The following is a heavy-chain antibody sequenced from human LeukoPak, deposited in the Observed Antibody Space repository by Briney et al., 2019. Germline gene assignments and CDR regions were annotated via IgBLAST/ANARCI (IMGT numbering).Heavy chain of an antibody. V-gene: IGHV1-18*01. J-gene: IGHJ3*02. D-gene: IGHD2-15*01. CDR2: ISAYNGNT. CDR1: GYTFMSYG. CDR3: ARDPAAYCSGGSCYSDAFDI. Sequence: ASVKVSCKASGYTFMSYGINWVRQAPGQGLEWMGWISAYNGNTNYAQKFQGRVTMTTDTSTSTAYMELRSLRSDDTAVYYCARDPAAYCSGGSCYSDAFDIWGQGTMVTVSS.